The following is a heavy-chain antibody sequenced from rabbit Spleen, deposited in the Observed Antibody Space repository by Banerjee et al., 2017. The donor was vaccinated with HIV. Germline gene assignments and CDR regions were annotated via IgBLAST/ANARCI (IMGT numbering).Heavy chain of an antibody. V-gene: IGHV1S45*01. CDR1: GFSFSNKVV. J-gene: IGHJ4*01. Sequence: QEQVLESGGGLVKPEGSLKLSCTASGFSFSNKVVMCWVRQAPGKGLEWIACIGTGFGDTYYANWAKGRFTISKTSSTTVTLQVTSLTAADTATYFCARGSAAMMLVITGYYLNLWGQGTLVTVS. D-gene: IGHD2-1*01. CDR3: ARGSAAMMLVITGYYLNL. CDR2: IGTGFGDT.